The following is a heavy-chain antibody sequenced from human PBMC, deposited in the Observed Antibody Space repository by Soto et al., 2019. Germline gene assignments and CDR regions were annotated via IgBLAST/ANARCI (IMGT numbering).Heavy chain of an antibody. D-gene: IGHD3-3*01. CDR3: AKNGDFWSWGMDV. J-gene: IGHJ6*02. Sequence: GGSLRLSCAASGFTFSSYSMNWVRQAPGKGLEWVSSISSSGDGTYYEDSVKGRFTISRDNSRNTLNLQMNSLRAEDTAVYYCAKNGDFWSWGMDVWGQGTTVTVSS. V-gene: IGHV3-23*01. CDR2: ISSSGDGT. CDR1: GFTFSSYS.